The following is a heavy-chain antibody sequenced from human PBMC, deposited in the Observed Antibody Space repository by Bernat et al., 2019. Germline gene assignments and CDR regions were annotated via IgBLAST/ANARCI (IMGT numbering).Heavy chain of an antibody. CDR2: ITGSSDTV. Sequence: EVQLVESGGGLVQPGGSLRLSCAASGFTFTTYSMNWVRQAPGKGLEWISYITGSSDTVYADSVKGRFTISRDNAKNSLFLEMNSLRAEDTAVYYCARVLDFWSGLDYWGQGTLVTVSS. J-gene: IGHJ4*02. CDR1: GFTFTTYS. CDR3: ARVLDFWSGLDY. D-gene: IGHD3-3*01. V-gene: IGHV3-48*01.